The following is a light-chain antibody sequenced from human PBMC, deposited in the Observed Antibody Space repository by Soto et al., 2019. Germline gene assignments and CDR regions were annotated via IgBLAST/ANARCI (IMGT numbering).Light chain of an antibody. CDR1: ESISRDY. Sequence: EIVLTQSPGTLSLSPGQRATLSCRASESISRDYLAWYQQRLGQAPRLLIYGASSGATGIPDRFSGSGSGTDFTLTISRLEPEDFAIYYCQQYNNWPPYIFGQGTKVDIK. CDR2: GAS. CDR3: QQYNNWPPYI. J-gene: IGKJ2*01. V-gene: IGKV3-20*01.